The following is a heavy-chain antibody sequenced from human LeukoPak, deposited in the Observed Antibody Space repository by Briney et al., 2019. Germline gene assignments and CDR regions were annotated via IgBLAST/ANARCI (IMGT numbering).Heavy chain of an antibody. D-gene: IGHD2-15*01. CDR1: GYTFTGYY. CDR2: INPNSGGT. V-gene: IGHV1-2*02. J-gene: IGHJ4*02. Sequence: ASVKVSCKASGYTFTGYYMHWVRQAPGQGLEWMGWINPNSGGTNYAQKFQGRVTMTRDTSISTAYMELSRLRSDDTAVYYCARPTADIVVALDYWGQGTLVTVSS. CDR3: ARPTADIVVALDY.